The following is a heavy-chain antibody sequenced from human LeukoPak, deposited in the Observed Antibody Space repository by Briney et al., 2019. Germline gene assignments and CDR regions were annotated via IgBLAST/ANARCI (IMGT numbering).Heavy chain of an antibody. J-gene: IGHJ4*02. CDR3: AKGPKLGDGFHCDS. D-gene: IGHD5-24*01. CDR1: GFTFSSSA. Sequence: GGTLRLSRAASGFTFSSSAMSWVRQVPGKGLEWVSGISASGGSTSYADSVRGRFTISRDNSKNTLYVQMNSLRDEDTAVYYCAKGPKLGDGFHCDSWGQGTLVTVSS. V-gene: IGHV3-23*01. CDR2: ISASGGST.